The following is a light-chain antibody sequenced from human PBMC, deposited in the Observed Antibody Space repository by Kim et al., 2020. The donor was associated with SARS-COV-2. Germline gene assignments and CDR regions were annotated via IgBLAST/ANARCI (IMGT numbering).Light chain of an antibody. V-gene: IGKV6-21*01. CDR2: YAS. Sequence: EVVLTQSPEFQSVTPEEKVTITRRASQSIGSSLHWYQQKPNQSPKLLIKYASQSFSGVPSRFSGSGSGTDFTLTINRLEAEDAATYYCHQSSSLPYTFGQGTKLEI. CDR1: QSIGSS. J-gene: IGKJ2*01. CDR3: HQSSSLPYT.